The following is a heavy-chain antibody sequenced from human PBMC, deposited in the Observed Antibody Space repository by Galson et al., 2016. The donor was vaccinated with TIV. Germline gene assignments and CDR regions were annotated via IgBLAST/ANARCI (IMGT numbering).Heavy chain of an antibody. J-gene: IGHJ4*02. CDR3: ARQEQEMEAPLWD. D-gene: IGHD3-16*01. CDR1: GDSISSSRHF. V-gene: IGHV4-39*01. CDR2: IYYSRHT. Sequence: SETLSLTCTVSGDSISSSRHFWGWIRQPPGKGLEWIGTIYYSRHTYYPSSLKSRVTVFVDASRNQFSLKLTSVTASDTAIYYCARQEQEMEAPLWDWGQGTLVTVSS.